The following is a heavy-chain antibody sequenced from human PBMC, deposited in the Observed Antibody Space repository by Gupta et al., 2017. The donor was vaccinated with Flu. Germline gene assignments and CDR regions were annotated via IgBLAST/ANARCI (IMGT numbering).Heavy chain of an antibody. CDR3: ARVAVVVPAAMDY. Sequence: EVQLVESGGDLVQPGGSLRLSCADSGFSFSDHYMDWVRQAPEKGLEWVARVRKKVNSYTTEYAASVKGRFTISRDDSKNSLFLQMDSLKTEDTAVYYCARVAVVVPAAMDYWGQGTLVTVSS. CDR2: VRKKVNSYTT. D-gene: IGHD2-2*01. J-gene: IGHJ4*02. V-gene: IGHV3-72*01. CDR1: GFSFSDHY.